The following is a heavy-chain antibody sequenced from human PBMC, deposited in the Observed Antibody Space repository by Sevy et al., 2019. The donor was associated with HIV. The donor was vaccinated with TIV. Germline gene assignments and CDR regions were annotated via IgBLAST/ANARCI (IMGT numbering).Heavy chain of an antibody. D-gene: IGHD2-15*01. V-gene: IGHV3-53*01. J-gene: IGHJ6*02. CDR1: GFTLTNEF. Sequence: RGSLRLSCAVSGFTLTNEFFSWVRQAPGKGLEWVAVVYSGGATYYADSVKGRFTISRDKSKSTLYLHMKSLRAEDTAVYYCARVGYCRGGTCFSGFYYAMDVWGQGTTVTVSS. CDR2: VYSGGAT. CDR3: ARVGYCRGGTCFSGFYYAMDV.